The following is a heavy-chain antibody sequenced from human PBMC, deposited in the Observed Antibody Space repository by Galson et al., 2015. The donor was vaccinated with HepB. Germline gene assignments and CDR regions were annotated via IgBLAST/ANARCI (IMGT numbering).Heavy chain of an antibody. CDR2: ISSSSSYI. D-gene: IGHD1-26*01. V-gene: IGHV3-21*01. J-gene: IGHJ4*02. CDR3: AKDGGRYSPVMGYFDY. CDR1: GFTFSSYS. Sequence: SLRLSCAASGFTFSSYSMNWVRQAPGKGLEWVSSISSSSSYIYYADSVKGRFTISRDNSKNTLYLQMNSLSTEDTAVYYCAKDGGRYSPVMGYFDYWGQGTLVTVSS.